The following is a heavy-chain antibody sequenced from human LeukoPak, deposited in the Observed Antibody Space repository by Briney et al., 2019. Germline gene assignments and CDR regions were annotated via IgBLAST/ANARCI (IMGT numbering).Heavy chain of an antibody. CDR2: IYYSGST. D-gene: IGHD6-25*01. J-gene: IGHJ4*02. Sequence: PSETLSLTCTVSGGPMSSYYWSWIRQPPGKGLEWIGYIYYSGSTNYNPSLKSRVNISVDTSKNQFSLKLSSVTAADTAVYCCARSSGTVNWVDYWGQGTLVTVSS. CDR3: ARSSGTVNWVDY. CDR1: GGPMSSYY. V-gene: IGHV4-59*08.